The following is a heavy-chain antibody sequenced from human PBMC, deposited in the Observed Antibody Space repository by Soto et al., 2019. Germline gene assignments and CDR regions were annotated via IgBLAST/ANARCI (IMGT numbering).Heavy chain of an antibody. CDR3: AKSQMSRYYYGLDV. CDR2: ISGNGDDT. V-gene: IGHV3-23*01. CDR1: GFTFRNFA. Sequence: QLLESGGDLVQPGGSLRLSCAASGFTFRNFAMTWVRQPPGKGLEWVSAISGNGDDTYYAVSVKGRFTVSRDSSKNTLYLQMNSLTAEDTAVYYCAKSQMSRYYYGLDVWGQGTTVAVSS. D-gene: IGHD3-16*01. J-gene: IGHJ6*02.